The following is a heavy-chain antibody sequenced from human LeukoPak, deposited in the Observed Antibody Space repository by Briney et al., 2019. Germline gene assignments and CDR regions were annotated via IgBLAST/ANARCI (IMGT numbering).Heavy chain of an antibody. V-gene: IGHV1-2*02. J-gene: IGHJ3*02. CDR2: INPNSGGT. D-gene: IGHD3-16*01. Sequence: GASVKVSCKASGYTFTGYYMHWVRQAPGQGLEWMGWINPNSGGTNYAQKFQGRVTMTRDTSISTAYMELSRLRSDDTAVYYCARTRLFQTPQGGVFDIWGQGTMVTVSS. CDR1: GYTFTGYY. CDR3: ARTRLFQTPQGGVFDI.